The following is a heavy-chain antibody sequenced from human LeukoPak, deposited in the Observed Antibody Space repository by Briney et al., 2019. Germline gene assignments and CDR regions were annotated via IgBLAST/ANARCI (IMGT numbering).Heavy chain of an antibody. Sequence: ASVKVSCKPSVGTFSSYAISWVRQAPGQGLEWMGGIIPIFGTANYAQKFKGRVTITTDESTSTAYMELSSLRSEDTAVYYCARGRPRGNKYNWFDPWGQGTLVSVSS. CDR1: VGTFSSYA. CDR3: ARGRPRGNKYNWFDP. CDR2: IIPIFGTA. V-gene: IGHV1-69*05. D-gene: IGHD4-23*01. J-gene: IGHJ5*02.